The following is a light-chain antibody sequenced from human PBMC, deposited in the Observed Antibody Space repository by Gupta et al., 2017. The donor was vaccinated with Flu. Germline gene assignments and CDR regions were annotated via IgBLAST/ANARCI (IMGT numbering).Light chain of an antibody. CDR3: QHDYQCPLI. V-gene: IGKV3D-15*01. CDR2: GAT. CDR1: QSVGSS. Sequence: IVMTQSPATLSVSPGERATLTCRASQSVGSSLAWYQKKRGQAPRLLVHGATNRATGIPARFNGSGSGTEFTLTIRSLQSEDVAIYYCQHDYQCPLIFGQGTKLDI. J-gene: IGKJ2*01.